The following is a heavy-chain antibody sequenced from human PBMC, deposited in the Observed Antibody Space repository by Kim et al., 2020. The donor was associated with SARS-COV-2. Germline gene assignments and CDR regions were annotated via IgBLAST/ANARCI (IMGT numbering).Heavy chain of an antibody. D-gene: IGHD3-10*01. CDR3: ARVGVYYGHIGG. V-gene: IGHV4-34*01. Sequence: TYNPTLKSRVTISVDTSKTQFSRKMSSVTAADTAVYYCARVGVYYGHIGGWGQGTLVTVSS. J-gene: IGHJ4*02.